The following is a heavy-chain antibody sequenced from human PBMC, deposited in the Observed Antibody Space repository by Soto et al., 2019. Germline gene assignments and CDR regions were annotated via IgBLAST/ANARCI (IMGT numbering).Heavy chain of an antibody. CDR2: ISSNGGST. J-gene: IGHJ4*02. CDR3: ARIISGWYDY. V-gene: IGHV3-64*01. CDR1: GFTFSSYA. Sequence: PGGSLRLSCAASGFTFSSYAMHWVRQAPGKGLEYVSAISSNGGSTYYANSVKGRFTISRDNPKNTLYLQMGSLRAEDMAVYYCARIISGWYDYWGQGTLVTVSS. D-gene: IGHD6-19*01.